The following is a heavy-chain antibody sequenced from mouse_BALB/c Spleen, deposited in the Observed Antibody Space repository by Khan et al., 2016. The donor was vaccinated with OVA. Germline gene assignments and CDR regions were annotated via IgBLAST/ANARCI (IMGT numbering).Heavy chain of an antibody. V-gene: IGHV2-6-4*01. CDR2: IWGGGGT. Sequence: VQLVESGPGLVTPSQSLSITCTVSGFSLSRYNIHWVRQPPGKGLEWLGMIWGGGGTDYNSTLKSRLSISKDNFKSQAFLKMNSLQTDDTAMYYCARAYYRYDGYYAMDYWGQGTSVTVSS. CDR3: ARAYYRYDGYYAMDY. J-gene: IGHJ4*01. D-gene: IGHD2-14*01. CDR1: GFSLSRYN.